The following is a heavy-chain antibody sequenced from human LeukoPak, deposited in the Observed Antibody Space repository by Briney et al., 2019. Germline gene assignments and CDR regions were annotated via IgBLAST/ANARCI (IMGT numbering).Heavy chain of an antibody. CDR3: ARGIYTTSSFLLSRWYFDL. CDR2: ISGSGGST. Sequence: PGGSLRLSCAASGFTFNNYAMNWVRQAPGKVLEWVSTISGSGGSTYYADSGKGRFTISRDNSKNTLYLQMNSLRAEDTAVYYCARGIYTTSSFLLSRWYFDLWGRGTLVTVSS. D-gene: IGHD6-6*01. J-gene: IGHJ2*01. CDR1: GFTFNNYA. V-gene: IGHV3-23*01.